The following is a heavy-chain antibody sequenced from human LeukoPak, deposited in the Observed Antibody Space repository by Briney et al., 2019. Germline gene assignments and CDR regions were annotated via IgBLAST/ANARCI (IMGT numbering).Heavy chain of an antibody. D-gene: IGHD2-2*03. CDR2: MNPNSGNT. CDR3: ARGPPDGYCSSTSCYWSWFDP. V-gene: IGHV1-8*01. CDR1: GYTFTSYD. Sequence: GASVKVSCKASGYTFTSYDINWVRQATGQGLEWMGWMNPNSGNTGYAQKFQGRVTMTGNTSISTAYMEPSSLRSEDTAVYYCARGPPDGYCSSTSCYWSWFDPWGQGTLVTVSS. J-gene: IGHJ5*02.